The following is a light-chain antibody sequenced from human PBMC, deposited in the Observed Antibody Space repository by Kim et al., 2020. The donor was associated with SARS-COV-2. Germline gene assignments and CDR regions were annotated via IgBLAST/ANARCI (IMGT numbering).Light chain of an antibody. V-gene: IGLV4-69*01. J-gene: IGLJ3*02. CDR1: SGHSKYA. Sequence: QLVLTQSPSASASLGASAKLTCTLSSGHSKYAIAWHQQQPQKGPRYLMKLNSDGSHNKGDGIPDRFSGSSSGAERYLIISSLQSEDEADYYCQTWGTGIWVFGGGTQLTVL. CDR3: QTWGTGIWV. CDR2: LNSDGSH.